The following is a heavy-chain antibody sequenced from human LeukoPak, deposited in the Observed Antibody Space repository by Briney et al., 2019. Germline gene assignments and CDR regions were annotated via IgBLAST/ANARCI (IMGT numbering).Heavy chain of an antibody. CDR3: ARDTDTAMVKDAFDI. J-gene: IGHJ3*02. V-gene: IGHV1-2*02. Sequence: ASVKVSCKASGYTFTGYYMHWVRQAPGQGLEWMGWINPNSGGTNYAQKFQGRVTMTRDTSISTAYMELSRLRSDDTAVYYCARDTDTAMVKDAFDIWGQGTMVTVSS. CDR1: GYTFTGYY. CDR2: INPNSGGT. D-gene: IGHD5-18*01.